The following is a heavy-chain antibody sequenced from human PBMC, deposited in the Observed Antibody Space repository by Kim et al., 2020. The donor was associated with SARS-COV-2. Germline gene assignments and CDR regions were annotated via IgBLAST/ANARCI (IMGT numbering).Heavy chain of an antibody. Sequence: RSSAIYYADSVKGRCTISRDNAKNSLYLQRNSLGAEDTAVYYCAVGGGDYWGQGTLVTVSS. CDR3: AVGGGDY. CDR2: RSSAI. V-gene: IGHV3-48*01. J-gene: IGHJ4*02. D-gene: IGHD3-16*01.